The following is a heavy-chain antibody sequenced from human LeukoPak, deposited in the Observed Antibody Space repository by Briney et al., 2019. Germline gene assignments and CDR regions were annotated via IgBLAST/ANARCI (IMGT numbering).Heavy chain of an antibody. Sequence: ASVKVSCKASGYTFTGYYMHWVRQAPGQGLEWMGWINPNSGGTNYAQKFQGRVTMTRDTSISTAYMELSRLRSDDTAVYYCARDLGGSFGGSSYWGQGTLVTVSS. V-gene: IGHV1-2*02. CDR1: GYTFTGYY. CDR2: INPNSGGT. J-gene: IGHJ4*02. CDR3: ARDLGGSFGGSSY. D-gene: IGHD1-26*01.